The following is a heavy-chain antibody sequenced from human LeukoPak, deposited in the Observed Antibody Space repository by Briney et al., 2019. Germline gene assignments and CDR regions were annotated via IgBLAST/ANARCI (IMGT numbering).Heavy chain of an antibody. Sequence: GGSLRLSCAASGFTFSSYWMHWVRQAPGKGLVWVSRINTDGSSTSYADSVKGRFTISRDNAKNTLYLQMNSLRAEDTAVYYCARDHRKDIVVVPAAISPPGTDYWGQGTLVTVSS. J-gene: IGHJ4*02. CDR2: INTDGSST. CDR1: GFTFSSYW. CDR3: ARDHRKDIVVVPAAISPPGTDY. D-gene: IGHD2-2*01. V-gene: IGHV3-74*01.